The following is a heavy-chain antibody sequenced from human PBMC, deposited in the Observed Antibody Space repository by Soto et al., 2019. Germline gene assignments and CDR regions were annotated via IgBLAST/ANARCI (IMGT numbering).Heavy chain of an antibody. CDR3: ATRGNSGYDPRGAYYYYYGMDV. V-gene: IGHV1-69*06. CDR2: IIPIFGTA. J-gene: IGHJ6*02. D-gene: IGHD5-12*01. CDR1: GGTFSSYA. Sequence: SVKVSCKASGGTFSSYAISWVRQAPGQGLEGMGGIIPIFGTANYAQKLQGRVKITADTSTSTAYMELSSLRSEDTAVYYCATRGNSGYDPRGAYYYYYGMDVWGQGTTVTVSS.